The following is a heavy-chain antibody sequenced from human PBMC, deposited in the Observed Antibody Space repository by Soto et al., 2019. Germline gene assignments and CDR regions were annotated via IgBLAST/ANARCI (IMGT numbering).Heavy chain of an antibody. D-gene: IGHD1-26*01. CDR3: ATSTGAPGNY. CDR1: GFTFSSFW. V-gene: IGHV3-7*01. Sequence: GGSLRLSCVASGFTFSSFWMSWARQAPGKGLEWVANIKQDGSHKYYVPSVKGRFTISRDNAKNSLYLQMNSLRAEDAAVYYCATSTGAPGNYWGQGTLVTVSS. CDR2: IKQDGSHK. J-gene: IGHJ4*02.